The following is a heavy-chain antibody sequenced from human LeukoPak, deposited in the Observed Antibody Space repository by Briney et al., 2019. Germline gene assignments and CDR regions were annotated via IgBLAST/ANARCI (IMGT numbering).Heavy chain of an antibody. D-gene: IGHD3-3*01. CDR1: GGTFSSYA. J-gene: IGHJ4*02. CDR2: IIPIFGTA. V-gene: IGHV1-69*05. CDR3: ARGGTIFGVVINFDY. Sequence: ASVKVSCKASGGTFSSYAISWVRQAPGQGLEWMGGIIPIFGTANYAQKFQGRVTITTDESTSTAYMELSSLRSEDTAVYYCARGGTIFGVVINFDYCGQGTLVTVSS.